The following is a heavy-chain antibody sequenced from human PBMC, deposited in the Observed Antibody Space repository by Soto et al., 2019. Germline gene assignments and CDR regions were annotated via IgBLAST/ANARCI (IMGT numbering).Heavy chain of an antibody. CDR2: ISYDGGNK. CDR3: AGDVGSSSWLGYYYNMDV. V-gene: IGHV3-30-3*01. CDR1: GFTFSSYV. Sequence: WGSLRLSCAASGFTFSSYVMHWVRQAPGKGLEWVAVISYDGGNKYYADSVKGRFTISRDNSENTLFLQMNSLRAEDTAVYYCAGDVGSSSWLGYYYNMDVWGQGTTVTVSS. D-gene: IGHD6-13*01. J-gene: IGHJ6*02.